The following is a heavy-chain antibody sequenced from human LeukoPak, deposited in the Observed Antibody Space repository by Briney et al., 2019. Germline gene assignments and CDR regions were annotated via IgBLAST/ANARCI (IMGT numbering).Heavy chain of an antibody. V-gene: IGHV3-7*01. CDR3: ARQRGSGCLDY. J-gene: IGHJ4*02. D-gene: IGHD6-19*01. CDR2: IKQDGSET. Sequence: PGGSLRLSCAASRFTLSNYWMSWVRQAPGKWLEWVANIKQDGSETYYVDSVKGRFTISRDNAKNSLSLQMNSLRAADTAVYYCARQRGSGCLDYWGQGTLVTVSS. CDR1: RFTLSNYW.